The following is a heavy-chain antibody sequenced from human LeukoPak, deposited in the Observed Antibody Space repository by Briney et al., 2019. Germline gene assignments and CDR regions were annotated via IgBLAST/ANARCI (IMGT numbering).Heavy chain of an antibody. D-gene: IGHD3-22*01. J-gene: IGHJ4*02. V-gene: IGHV5-51*01. CDR1: GYSFTSYW. CDR2: IYPGDSDT. CDR3: ARRVVVPYLGFDY. Sequence: GESLKISCKGSGYSFTSYWIVWVRQMPGKGLEWMGIIYPGDSDTRYSPSFQGQVTISADKSISTAYLQWSSLKASDTAMYYCARRVVVPYLGFDYWGQGTLVTVSS.